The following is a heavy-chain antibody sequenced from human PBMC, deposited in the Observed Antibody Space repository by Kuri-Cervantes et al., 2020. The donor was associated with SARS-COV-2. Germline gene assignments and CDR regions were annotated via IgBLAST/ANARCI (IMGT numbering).Heavy chain of an antibody. CDR2: IYYSGST. CDR1: GGSISSSSYY. Sequence: GSLRLSCTVSGGSISSSSYYWGWIRQPPGKGLEWIGSIYYSGSTYYNPSLKSRVTISVDTSKNQFSLQLTSVTAADTAVYYCARRSYYDFFTGYYIPFYMDVWGKGTTVTVSS. D-gene: IGHD3-9*01. V-gene: IGHV4-39*01. CDR3: ARRSYYDFFTGYYIPFYMDV. J-gene: IGHJ6*03.